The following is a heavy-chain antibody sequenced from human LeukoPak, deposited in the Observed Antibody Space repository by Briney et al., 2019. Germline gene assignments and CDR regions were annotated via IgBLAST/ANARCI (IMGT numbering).Heavy chain of an antibody. V-gene: IGHV4-34*01. CDR2: INHSGST. Sequence: SETLSLTCAVYGGSFSGYYWSWIRQPPGKGLEWIGEINHSGSTNYNPSLKGRVTISVDTSKNQFSLKLSSVTAADTAVYYCARGGYYGSGSYYPYHYWGQGTLVTVSS. D-gene: IGHD3-10*01. CDR3: ARGGYYGSGSYYPYHY. J-gene: IGHJ4*02. CDR1: GGSFSGYY.